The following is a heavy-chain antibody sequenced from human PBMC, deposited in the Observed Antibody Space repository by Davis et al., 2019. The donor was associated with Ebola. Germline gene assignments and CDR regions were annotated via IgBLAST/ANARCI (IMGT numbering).Heavy chain of an antibody. CDR3: ARIRGSSWYGYYYYYGMDV. D-gene: IGHD6-13*01. CDR1: GFSLSPSGMC. J-gene: IGHJ6*02. Sequence: SGPTLVTPTQTLTLTCTFSGFSLSPSGMCVRWIRQPPGKALEWLALIDWDDDKYYSTSLKNRLTISKYTSKNHVVLTMTNMDPVDTATYYCARIRGSSWYGYYYYYGMDVWGQGTTVTVSS. CDR2: IDWDDDK. V-gene: IGHV2-70*01.